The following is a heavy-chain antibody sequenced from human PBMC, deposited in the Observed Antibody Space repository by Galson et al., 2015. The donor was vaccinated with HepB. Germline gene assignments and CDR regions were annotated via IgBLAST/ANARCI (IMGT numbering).Heavy chain of an antibody. J-gene: IGHJ6*02. CDR1: GFTFSTYW. CDR2: IKQDGSVK. D-gene: IGHD4-17*01. Sequence: SLRLSCAASGFTFSTYWMSWVRQAPGKGLEWVAHIKQDGSVKYYVDSVKGRFTISRDNAKNSVYLQMGSLRAEDTAVYYCAKDHHYDDYVGSVDYYYYGMDVWGQGTTVTVSS. V-gene: IGHV3-7*03. CDR3: AKDHHYDDYVGSVDYYYYGMDV.